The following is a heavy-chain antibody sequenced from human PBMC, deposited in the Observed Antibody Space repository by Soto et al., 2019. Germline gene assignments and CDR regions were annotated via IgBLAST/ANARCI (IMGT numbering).Heavy chain of an antibody. Sequence: GASVKVSCKASGYTFTGHYIHWVRQAPEQGPEWMGEIGPESGTTRYAQRFQGRVTMTRDTSISTVYMELSSLKSEDTAVYYCARRKERSGPNYFDYWGQGTLVTVSS. J-gene: IGHJ4*02. CDR2: IGPESGTT. V-gene: IGHV1-2*02. D-gene: IGHD6-25*01. CDR3: ARRKERSGPNYFDY. CDR1: GYTFTGHY.